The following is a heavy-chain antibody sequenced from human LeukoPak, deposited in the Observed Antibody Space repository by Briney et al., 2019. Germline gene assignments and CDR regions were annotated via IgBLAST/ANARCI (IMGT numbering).Heavy chain of an antibody. D-gene: IGHD6-19*01. J-gene: IGHJ3*02. Sequence: SETLSLTCTVSGGSISSYYWSWIRQPPGKGLEWIGYIYYSGSTNYNPSLTSRVTISVGTTKNQFPLKLIYLTVSDHAVDYCWRETPHTYSRGPSDAFDIWGQGTMVTVSS. CDR1: GGSISSYY. CDR3: WRETPHTYSRGPSDAFDI. V-gene: IGHV4-59*01. CDR2: IYYSGST.